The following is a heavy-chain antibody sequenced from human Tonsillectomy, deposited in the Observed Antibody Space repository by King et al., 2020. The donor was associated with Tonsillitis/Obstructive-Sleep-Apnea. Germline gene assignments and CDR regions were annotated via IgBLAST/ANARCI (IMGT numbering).Heavy chain of an antibody. CDR1: GDIFTGYY. CDR3: ANRRQDCSAGSCYLGGTDGY. CDR2: INPNSGGT. V-gene: IGHV1-2*06. Sequence: VQLVQSGAEVKKPGASVKVSCKASGDIFTGYYIHWVRQAPGQGLEWMGRINPNSGGTNFAQKFQGRVTMTRDTSITTAYMELSSLRSDDTAVYYCANRRQDCSAGSCYLGGTDGYWGQGSLVTVSS. J-gene: IGHJ4*02. D-gene: IGHD2-15*01.